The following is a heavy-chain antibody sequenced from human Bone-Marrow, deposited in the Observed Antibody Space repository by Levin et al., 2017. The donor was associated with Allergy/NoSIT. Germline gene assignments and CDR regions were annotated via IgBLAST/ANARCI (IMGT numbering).Heavy chain of an antibody. CDR3: ARGVGYCSSTSCLYFDY. V-gene: IGHV3-11*05. Sequence: PGGSLRLSCAASGFTFSDYYMSWIRQAPGKGLEWVSYISSSSSYTNYADSVKGRFTISRDNAKNSLYLQMNSLRAEDTAVYYCARGVGYCSSTSCLYFDYWGQGTLVTVSS. J-gene: IGHJ4*02. D-gene: IGHD2-2*01. CDR1: GFTFSDYY. CDR2: ISSSSSYT.